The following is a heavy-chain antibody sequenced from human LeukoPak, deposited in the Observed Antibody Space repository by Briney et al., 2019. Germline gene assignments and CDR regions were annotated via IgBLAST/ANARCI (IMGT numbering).Heavy chain of an antibody. D-gene: IGHD2-8*01. CDR2: ISGTGGFT. Sequence: GGSLRLSCAASGFTFSNYAMSWVRQAPGKGLEWVSAISGTGGFTYYADSVKGRFTISRDNSKNTLYLQMNSLRAEDTALYYCAKDREENGSYYYYYYYMDVWGKGTTVTVSS. V-gene: IGHV3-23*01. CDR3: AKDREENGSYYYYYYYMDV. CDR1: GFTFSNYA. J-gene: IGHJ6*03.